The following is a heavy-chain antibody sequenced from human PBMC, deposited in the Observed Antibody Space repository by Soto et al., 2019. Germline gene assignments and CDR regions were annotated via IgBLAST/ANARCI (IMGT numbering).Heavy chain of an antibody. V-gene: IGHV3-7*04. CDR1: GFTFSSYA. D-gene: IGHD6-6*01. J-gene: IGHJ4*02. Sequence: GGSLRLSCAASGFTFSSYAMSWVRQAPGKGLEWVANIKQDGSDKYYVDSVKGRFTISRDNAKNSLYLQVNSLRAEDTAVYYCARGYSSSLWGQGTLVTVSS. CDR2: IKQDGSDK. CDR3: ARGYSSSL.